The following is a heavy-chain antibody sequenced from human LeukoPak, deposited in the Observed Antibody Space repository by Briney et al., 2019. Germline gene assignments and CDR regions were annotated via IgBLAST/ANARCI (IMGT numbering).Heavy chain of an antibody. CDR3: ARNEAAAAGTGWFDP. Sequence: PSETLSLTCTVSGGSISSYYWSWIWQPAGKGLEWIGRIYTSGSTNYNPSLKSRVTMSVDTSKNQFSLKLSSVTAADTAVYYCARNEAAAAGTGWFDPWGQGTLVTVSS. CDR1: GGSISSYY. J-gene: IGHJ5*02. V-gene: IGHV4-4*07. D-gene: IGHD6-13*01. CDR2: IYTSGST.